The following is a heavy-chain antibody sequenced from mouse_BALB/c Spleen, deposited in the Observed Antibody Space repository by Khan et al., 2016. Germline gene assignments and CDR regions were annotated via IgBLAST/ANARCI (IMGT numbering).Heavy chain of an antibody. CDR3: AKRGYYGFFTY. D-gene: IGHD1-2*01. V-gene: IGHV4-1*02. CDR2: INPDSSTI. Sequence: EVKLLESGGGLVQPGGSLKLSCAASGFDFSRYWMSWVRQAPGKGLEWIGEINPDSSTINYTPSLKDKFIISRDNAKNTLYLQMSKVQSEHTALDYCAKRGYYGFFTYWGQETLVPVAA. CDR1: GFDFSRYW. J-gene: IGHJ3*01.